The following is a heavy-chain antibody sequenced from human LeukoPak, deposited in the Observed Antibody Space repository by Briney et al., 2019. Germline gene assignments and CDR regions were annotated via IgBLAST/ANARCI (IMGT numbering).Heavy chain of an antibody. CDR1: GGTFGSYA. CDR2: IIPLFGTT. Sequence: SVEVSCKASGGTFGSYAISWVRQAPGQGLEWMGGIIPLFGTTDYAQKFQDRVTITTDESTSTAYMELTSLGSEDTAVYYCARGDPTTASAFWGLGTLVTVSS. CDR3: ARGDPTTASAF. D-gene: IGHD4-11*01. V-gene: IGHV1-69*05. J-gene: IGHJ4*02.